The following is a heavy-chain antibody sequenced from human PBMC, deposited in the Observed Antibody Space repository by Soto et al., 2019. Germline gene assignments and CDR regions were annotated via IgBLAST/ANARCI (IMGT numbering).Heavy chain of an antibody. Sequence: SETLSLTCTVSGGSISSYYWSWIRQPPGKGLEWIGYIYYSGSTNYNPSLKSRVTISVDTSKNQFSLKLSSVTAADTAVYYCARTGALGSGSYYNDIPYYFDYWGQGTLVTVSS. J-gene: IGHJ4*02. V-gene: IGHV4-59*01. CDR3: ARTGALGSGSYYNDIPYYFDY. CDR2: IYYSGST. CDR1: GGSISSYY. D-gene: IGHD3-10*01.